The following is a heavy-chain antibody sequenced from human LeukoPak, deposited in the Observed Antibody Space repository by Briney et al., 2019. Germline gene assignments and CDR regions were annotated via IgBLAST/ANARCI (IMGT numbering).Heavy chain of an antibody. CDR2: ISSNSRTT. CDR3: ARGIDY. Sequence: GGSLRLSCAASGFAFSSYSMDWVRQAPGKGLELVSYISSNSRTTYYADSVKGRFTISRDNAKNSLYLQMNSLRAEDTAVYYCARGIDYWGQGTLVTVSS. J-gene: IGHJ4*02. CDR1: GFAFSSYS. V-gene: IGHV3-48*04.